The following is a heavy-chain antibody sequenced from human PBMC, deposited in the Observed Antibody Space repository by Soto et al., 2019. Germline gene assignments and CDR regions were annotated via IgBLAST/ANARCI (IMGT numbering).Heavy chain of an antibody. D-gene: IGHD2-8*01. Sequence: PGGSLRLSCAASGFTFSSYGMHWVRQAPGKGLEWVAVIWYDGSNKYYADSVKGRFTISRDNSKNTLYLQMNSLRAEDTAVYYCARAGYCTNGVCPHDAFDIWGQGTMVTVSS. CDR1: GFTFSSYG. J-gene: IGHJ3*02. V-gene: IGHV3-33*01. CDR2: IWYDGSNK. CDR3: ARAGYCTNGVCPHDAFDI.